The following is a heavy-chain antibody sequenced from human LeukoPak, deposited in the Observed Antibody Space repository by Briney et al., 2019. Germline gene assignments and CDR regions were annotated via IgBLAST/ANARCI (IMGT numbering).Heavy chain of an antibody. J-gene: IGHJ4*02. V-gene: IGHV1-69*10. CDR2: IIPMFGVA. D-gene: IGHD3-22*01. CDR3: ARDSPTNYYDAG. Sequence: GASVKVSCKASGGTFSNYAISWVRQAPGQGLEWMGGIIPMFGVANYAQKFQGRVMITADKSTSIAYMELSSLRSEDTAVYYCARDSPTNYYDAGWGQGTLVTVSS. CDR1: GGTFSNYA.